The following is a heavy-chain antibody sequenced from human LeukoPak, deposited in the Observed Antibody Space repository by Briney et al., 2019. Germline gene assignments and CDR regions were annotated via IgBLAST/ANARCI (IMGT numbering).Heavy chain of an antibody. J-gene: IGHJ4*02. Sequence: PGGSLRLACSASGFTFSSSAMYWVRQAPGKGLEYVSATSSSGSSTYYAESVQGRFTISRDNSKNTLYLQMNSLGAEDTAVYYCAGVSFSSGWYRDYWGQGTLVTVSS. CDR2: TSSSGSST. CDR3: AGVSFSSGWYRDY. CDR1: GFTFSSSA. D-gene: IGHD6-19*01. V-gene: IGHV3-64*04.